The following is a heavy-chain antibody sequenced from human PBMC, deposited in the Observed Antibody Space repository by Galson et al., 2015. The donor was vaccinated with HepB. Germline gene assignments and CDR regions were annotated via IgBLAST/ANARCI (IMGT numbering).Heavy chain of an antibody. D-gene: IGHD1-26*01. CDR2: VSGSGGST. V-gene: IGHV3-23*01. CDR1: GFIFSSYG. Sequence: SLRLSCAASGFIFSSYGMSWVRQAPGKGLEWVSAVSGSGGSTYYADSVKGRFTISRDNSKNTLYLQMNSLRAEDTAVYYCAKGDSPLLDPFDYWGQGTLVTVSS. CDR3: AKGDSPLLDPFDY. J-gene: IGHJ4*02.